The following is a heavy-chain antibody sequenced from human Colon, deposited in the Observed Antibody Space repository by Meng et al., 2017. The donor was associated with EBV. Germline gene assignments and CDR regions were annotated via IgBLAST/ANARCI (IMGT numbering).Heavy chain of an antibody. CDR3: VRVRGDFDY. D-gene: IGHD3-16*01. V-gene: IGHV4-39*07. CDR1: GDSVSDTNHF. Sequence: QMEGVGPGLVNPSETLSLTCIVSGDSVSDTNHFWGWVRQAPGKGLEWVGSINSNWNTYSNPSLTSRVTMSLDTSKNQFSLKLSSVTAADTAVYYCVRVRGDFDYWGQGTLVTVSS. CDR2: INSNWNT. J-gene: IGHJ4*02.